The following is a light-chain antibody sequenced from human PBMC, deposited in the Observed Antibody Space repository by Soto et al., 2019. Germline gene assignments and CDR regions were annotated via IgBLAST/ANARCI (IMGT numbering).Light chain of an antibody. J-gene: IGKJ4*01. CDR2: DAS. V-gene: IGKV1-33*01. CDR3: QQSGNLPT. CDR1: QDINNY. Sequence: DIPMTQSPSSLSASVGDRVTITCQASQDINNYLTWYQQKPGKAPKLLIYDASNLETGVPSRFSGSGSGTDFSFTISSLQPEDIATYYCQQSGNLPTFGGGTKVEIK.